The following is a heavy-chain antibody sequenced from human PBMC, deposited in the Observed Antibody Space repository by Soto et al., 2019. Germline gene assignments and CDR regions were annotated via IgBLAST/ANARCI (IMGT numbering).Heavy chain of an antibody. V-gene: IGHV3-15*01. CDR2: IKSKTDGGTT. D-gene: IGHD1-7*01. CDR3: TTDQRDWNYK. Sequence: EVQLVESGGGLVKPGGPLGLSCEASGFTLRNAGMSWVRRAPGKGLEWVGRIKSKTDGGTTDYAAPVKGRFTISRDDSKNTLYLQMNSLKTEDTAVYYCTTDQRDWNYKWGQGTLVTVSS. J-gene: IGHJ4*02. CDR1: GFTLRNAG.